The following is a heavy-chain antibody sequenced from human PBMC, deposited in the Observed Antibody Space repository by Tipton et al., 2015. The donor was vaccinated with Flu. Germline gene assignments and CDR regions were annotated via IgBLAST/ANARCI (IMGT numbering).Heavy chain of an antibody. Sequence: TLSLTCTVSGGSISSSSYYWGWIRQPPGKGLEWIGSIYTSGSTYYNPSLKSRVTMSVDTSKNQFSLKLSSVTAADTAVYYCARDRGFIMIVVDRDAFDIWGQGTMVTVSS. CDR2: IYTSGST. V-gene: IGHV4-39*07. CDR3: ARDRGFIMIVVDRDAFDI. CDR1: GGSISSSSYY. J-gene: IGHJ3*02. D-gene: IGHD3-22*01.